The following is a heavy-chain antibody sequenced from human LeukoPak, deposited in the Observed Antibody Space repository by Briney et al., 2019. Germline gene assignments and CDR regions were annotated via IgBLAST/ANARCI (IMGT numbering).Heavy chain of an antibody. CDR2: IYYSGST. V-gene: IGHV4-39*01. Sequence: PSETLSLTCSVSGGSISSSSYYWGWIRQPPGKGLEWIGNIYYSGSTYYNPSLKSRVTISVDTSKNQLSLKLSSVTAADTAVYYCARPDYYYYHMDVWDKGTTVTVSS. CDR3: ARPDYYYYHMDV. CDR1: GGSISSSSYY. J-gene: IGHJ6*03.